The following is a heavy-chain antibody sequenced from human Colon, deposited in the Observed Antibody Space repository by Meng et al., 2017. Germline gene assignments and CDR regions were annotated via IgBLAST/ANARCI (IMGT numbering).Heavy chain of an antibody. D-gene: IGHD1-1*01. V-gene: IGHV4-31*09. CDR2: IYFSGNT. J-gene: IGHJ4*02. Sequence: EEGSGLVHPSRARCLSCAGFGVSGGSGGSWWSWVRHRPGQGPELIRNIYFSGNTNYDLSPTSPSQVSVDEYNYPFSLKLNTVTAAGTAAFHRLRNKSQLGHGYVDYWGQGALVTVSS. CDR3: LRNKSQLGHGYVDY. CDR1: GVSGGSGGSW.